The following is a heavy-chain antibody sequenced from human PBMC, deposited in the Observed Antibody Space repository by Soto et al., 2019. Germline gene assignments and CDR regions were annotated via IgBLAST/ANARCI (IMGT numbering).Heavy chain of an antibody. CDR2: LDPEDAET. CDR1: GYTLSELS. J-gene: IGHJ4*02. Sequence: QVQLVQSGAEVKKPGASVKVSCKVSGYTLSELSMHWVRQAPGEGLEWMGGLDPEDAETLYAKKFQGRVTMTDDTSTGTAYMELDSLRSEDTAVYYCATFTPRGAGQWLAYYFDYWGQGTLVTVSS. V-gene: IGHV1-24*01. CDR3: ATFTPRGAGQWLAYYFDY. D-gene: IGHD6-19*01.